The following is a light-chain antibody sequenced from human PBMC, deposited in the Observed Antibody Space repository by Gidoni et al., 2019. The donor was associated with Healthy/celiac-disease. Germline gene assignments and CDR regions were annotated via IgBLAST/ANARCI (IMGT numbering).Light chain of an antibody. CDR3: QQSYSTPAVT. J-gene: IGKJ1*01. V-gene: IGKV1-39*01. Sequence: DIQMTQSPSSLSASVGDRVTITCRESQSISSYLNWYQQKPGKAPKLLIYAASSLQSGAPSRFSGSGAGTDFTLTISSLQPEDFATYNCQQSYSTPAVTFGQGTKLEIK. CDR1: QSISSY. CDR2: AAS.